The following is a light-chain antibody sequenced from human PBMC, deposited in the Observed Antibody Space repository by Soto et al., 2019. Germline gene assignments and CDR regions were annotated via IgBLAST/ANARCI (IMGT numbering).Light chain of an antibody. CDR1: QSVLSSSNNKNY. Sequence: DIVVTQSPDSLAMSLGERATINCKSSQSVLSSSNNKNYLAWYQQKPGQPPKLLIYWASAREPVVPDRFSGSGSGTDFTLAISSLQAEDVAVYYCQQYYSIPWAFGQGTKVEV. CDR3: QQYYSIPWA. V-gene: IGKV4-1*01. J-gene: IGKJ1*01. CDR2: WAS.